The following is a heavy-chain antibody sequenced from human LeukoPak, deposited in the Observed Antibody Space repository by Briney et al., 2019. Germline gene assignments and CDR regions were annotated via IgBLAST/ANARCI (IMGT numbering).Heavy chain of an antibody. CDR2: TYYRSKRYN. D-gene: IGHD4-17*01. V-gene: IGHV6-1*01. J-gene: IGHJ4*02. Sequence: SQTLSLTCAISGDSVSINSAAWNWLRQSPTRGLEWLGSTYYRSKRYNDYAVSGKSRITINPDTSKNQFSPQLNSVTPEDTAVYYCARKRLLYFYYWGQGTLVTVSS. CDR3: ARKRLLYFYY. CDR1: GDSVSINSAA.